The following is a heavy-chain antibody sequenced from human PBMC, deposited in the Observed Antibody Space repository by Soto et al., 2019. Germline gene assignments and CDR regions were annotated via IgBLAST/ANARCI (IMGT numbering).Heavy chain of an antibody. D-gene: IGHD4-17*01. CDR1: GGSFSGYY. CDR3: ARGRGGLRWSDAFDI. CDR2: INHSGST. J-gene: IGHJ3*02. V-gene: IGHV4-34*01. Sequence: LSLTCAVYGGSFSGYYWSWIRQPPGKGLEWIGEINHSGSTNYNPSLKSRVTISVDTSKNQFSLKLSSVTAADTAVYYCARGRGGLRWSDAFDIWGQGTMVTVSS.